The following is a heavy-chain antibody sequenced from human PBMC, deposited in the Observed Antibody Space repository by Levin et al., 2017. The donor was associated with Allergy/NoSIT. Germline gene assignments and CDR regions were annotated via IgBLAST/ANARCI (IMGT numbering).Heavy chain of an antibody. CDR1: GGSFSGYY. Sequence: SSETLSLTCAVYGGSFSGYYWSWIRQPPGKGLEWIGEINHSGSTNYNPSLKSRVTISVDTSKNQFSLKLSSVTAADTAVYYCARGGAARRSLLRYFDLWGRGTLVTVSS. D-gene: IGHD6-6*01. J-gene: IGHJ2*01. CDR3: ARGGAARRSLLRYFDL. V-gene: IGHV4-34*01. CDR2: INHSGST.